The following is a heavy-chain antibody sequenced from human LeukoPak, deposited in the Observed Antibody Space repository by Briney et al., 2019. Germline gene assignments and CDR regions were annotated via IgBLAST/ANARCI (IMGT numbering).Heavy chain of an antibody. J-gene: IGHJ4*02. Sequence: GASVKVSCKASGYPFTSHYIHWVRQAPGQGLEWMGIITTSGGSTSYAENFQGRVRVTRDTSTSTVYMELTSLGSYDTAVYYCARVRTIAAVGTDFDYWGQGTLVTVSS. D-gene: IGHD6-13*01. V-gene: IGHV1-46*01. CDR1: GYPFTSHY. CDR2: ITTSGGST. CDR3: ARVRTIAAVGTDFDY.